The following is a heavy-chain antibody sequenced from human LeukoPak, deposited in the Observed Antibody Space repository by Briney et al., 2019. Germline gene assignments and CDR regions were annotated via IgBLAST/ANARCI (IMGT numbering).Heavy chain of an antibody. CDR1: GDSVSSNSAA. Sequence: SQTPSLTCAISGDSVSSNSAAWNWIRQSPSRGLEWLGRTYYRSKWYNDYAVSVKSRITINPDTSKNQFSLQLNSVTPEDTAVYYCARDGKGDYVWGSYRFHNWFDPWGQGTLVTVSS. CDR2: TYYRSKWYN. D-gene: IGHD3-16*02. V-gene: IGHV6-1*01. J-gene: IGHJ5*02. CDR3: ARDGKGDYVWGSYRFHNWFDP.